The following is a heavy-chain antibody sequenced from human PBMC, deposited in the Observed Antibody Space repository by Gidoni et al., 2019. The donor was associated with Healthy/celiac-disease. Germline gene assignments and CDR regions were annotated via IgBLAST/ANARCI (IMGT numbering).Heavy chain of an antibody. J-gene: IGHJ4*02. D-gene: IGHD3-9*01. V-gene: IGHV4-34*01. CDR3: ARKALGRDGYNILAYFDY. CDR2: INHSGST. Sequence: QVQLQQWGAGLLKPSETLSPTCAVSGGSFSGYSWSWIRQPPGKGREWLGEINHSGSTNYKPSLKSRVTISVDTSKNQFSLKLSSVTAADTAVYYCARKALGRDGYNILAYFDYWGQGTLVTVSS. CDR1: GGSFSGYS.